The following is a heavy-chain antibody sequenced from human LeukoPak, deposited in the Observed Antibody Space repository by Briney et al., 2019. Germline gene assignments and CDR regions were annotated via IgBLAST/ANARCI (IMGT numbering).Heavy chain of an antibody. Sequence: PGGSLRLSCAASGFTFSDYYMTWIRQTPGKGLEWVSYISSGGSTIYYADSVKGRSTISRDNAKNSLYLQMNSLRAEDTAVYYCARALDHYDSGSFLVWGQGTLVTVSS. CDR2: ISSGGSTI. D-gene: IGHD3-10*01. V-gene: IGHV3-11*04. J-gene: IGHJ4*02. CDR3: ARALDHYDSGSFLV. CDR1: GFTFSDYY.